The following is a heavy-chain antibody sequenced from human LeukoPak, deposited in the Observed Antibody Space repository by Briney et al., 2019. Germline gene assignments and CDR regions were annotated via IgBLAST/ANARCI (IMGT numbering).Heavy chain of an antibody. D-gene: IGHD6-13*01. Sequence: SETLSLTCTVSGGSISSSSYYWGWIRQPPGKGLEWIGSIYYSGSTYYNPSLKSRVTISVDTSKNQFSLKLSSVTAADMAVYYCARLIRQQLVLSWGQGTLVTVSS. CDR1: GGSISSSSYY. CDR3: ARLIRQQLVLS. CDR2: IYYSGST. J-gene: IGHJ4*02. V-gene: IGHV4-39*01.